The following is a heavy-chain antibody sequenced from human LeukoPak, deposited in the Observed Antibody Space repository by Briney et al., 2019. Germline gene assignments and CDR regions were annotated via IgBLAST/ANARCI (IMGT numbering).Heavy chain of an antibody. CDR2: ITGRGGST. CDR1: GFTLSSYA. V-gene: IGHV3-23*01. CDR3: ARYQHCGGDCYPLDY. D-gene: IGHD2-21*02. J-gene: IGHJ4*02. Sequence: GGSLRLSCAPSGFTLSSYAMSWVRQAPGKGLEWVSAITGRGGSTYYADSVKGRFTISRDNSKNTLYLQMNSLRAEDTAMYYCARYQHCGGDCYPLDYWGQGTLVTVSS.